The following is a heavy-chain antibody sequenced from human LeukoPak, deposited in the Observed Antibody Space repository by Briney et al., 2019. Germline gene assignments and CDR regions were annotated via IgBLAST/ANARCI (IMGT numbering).Heavy chain of an antibody. V-gene: IGHV3-23*01. J-gene: IGHJ4*02. CDR3: AKRGSSETRWYPFDY. D-gene: IGHD2-15*01. Sequence: GGSLRLSCVGSVFILGKYAMTWVRQAQRKGLEWVLTISGGGDSTWNADSVKGRFTVSRDNSKNTLYLQMSSLRVEDTAVYYCAKRGSSETRWYPFDYWGQGTLVTVSS. CDR2: ISGGGDST. CDR1: VFILGKYA.